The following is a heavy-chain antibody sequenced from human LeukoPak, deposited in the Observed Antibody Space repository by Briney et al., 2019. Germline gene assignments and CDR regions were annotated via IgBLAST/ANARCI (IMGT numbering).Heavy chain of an antibody. CDR2: IYYSGST. D-gene: IGHD3-22*01. Sequence: PSETLSLTCTVSGGSISSSSYYWGWIRQPPGKGLEWIGSIYYSGSTYYNPSLKSRVTISVDTSKNQFSLKLSSVTGADTAVYYCARGYYYDSSGQSDYFDYWGQGTLVTVSS. CDR1: GGSISSSSYY. V-gene: IGHV4-39*01. CDR3: ARGYYYDSSGQSDYFDY. J-gene: IGHJ4*02.